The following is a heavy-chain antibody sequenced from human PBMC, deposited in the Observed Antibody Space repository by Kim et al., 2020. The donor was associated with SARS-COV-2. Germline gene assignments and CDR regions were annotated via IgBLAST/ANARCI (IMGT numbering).Heavy chain of an antibody. D-gene: IGHD3-10*01. V-gene: IGHV3-33*01. CDR3: AREEIINMVRGANYYYGMDV. J-gene: IGHJ6*02. CDR2: IWYDGSNK. Sequence: GGSLRLSCAASGFTFSSYGMHWVRQAPGKGLEWVAVIWYDGSNKYYADSVKGRFTISRDNSKNTLYLQMNSLRAEDTAVYYCAREEIINMVRGANYYYGMDVWGQGTTVTVSS. CDR1: GFTFSSYG.